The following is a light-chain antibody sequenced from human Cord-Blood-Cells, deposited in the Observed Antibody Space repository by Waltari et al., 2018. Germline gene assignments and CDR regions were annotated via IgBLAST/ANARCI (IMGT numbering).Light chain of an antibody. Sequence: DIVLPHSPATLSLSPGVRATLSCRASQSVSSYLTWYQQKPGKAPRLLIYDASNMATGIPARFSGSGSGTDFTLTISSLEPEDFAIYYCQQRSNWLYTFGQGTKLEIK. V-gene: IGKV3-11*01. CDR1: QSVSSY. CDR3: QQRSNWLYT. J-gene: IGKJ2*01. CDR2: DAS.